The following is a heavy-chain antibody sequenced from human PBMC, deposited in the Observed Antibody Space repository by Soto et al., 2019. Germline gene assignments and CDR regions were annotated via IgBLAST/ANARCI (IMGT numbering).Heavy chain of an antibody. J-gene: IGHJ4*02. CDR1: GGSISTRSSY. Sequence: ASETLSLTCTVSGGSISTRSSYWGWIRQPPGKGLEWIGSIYYIGNTYYSPSLKSRVTISVDTSKNQFSLKLSSVTAADTAVYYCARHEMTTVTTFDSWGQGTLVTVSS. CDR3: ARHEMTTVTTFDS. CDR2: IYYIGNT. D-gene: IGHD4-17*01. V-gene: IGHV4-39*01.